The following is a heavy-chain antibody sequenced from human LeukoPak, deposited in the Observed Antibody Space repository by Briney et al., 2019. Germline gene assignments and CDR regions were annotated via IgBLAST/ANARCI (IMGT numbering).Heavy chain of an antibody. V-gene: IGHV1-18*01. CDR3: ARGRPSDY. Sequence: GASVKVSCETSGYTFSDFGMSWVRQAPGQGLEWMGWISACNGDTNYAHNLQGRVTMTTDTSTSTAYMELRSLRSDDTAVYYCARGRPSDYWGQGTLVTVSS. J-gene: IGHJ4*02. CDR1: GYTFSDFG. CDR2: ISACNGDT.